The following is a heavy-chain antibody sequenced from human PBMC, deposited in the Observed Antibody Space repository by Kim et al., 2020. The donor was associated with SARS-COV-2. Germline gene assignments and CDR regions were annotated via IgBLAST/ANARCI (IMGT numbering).Heavy chain of an antibody. CDR2: IIPIFGTA. J-gene: IGHJ4*02. Sequence: SVKVSCKASGGTFSSYAISWVRQAPGQGLEWMGGIIPIFGTANYAQKFQGRVTITADESTSTAYMELSSLRSEDTAVYYCARHLNNFECLGYWGQGTLVTVSS. CDR3: ARHLNNFECLGY. V-gene: IGHV1-69*13. D-gene: IGHD1-1*01. CDR1: GGTFSSYA.